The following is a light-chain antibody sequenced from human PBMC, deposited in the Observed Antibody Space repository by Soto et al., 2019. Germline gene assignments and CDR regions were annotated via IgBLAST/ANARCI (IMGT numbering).Light chain of an antibody. Sequence: DIQMHQSPSTLSASVGDSFTITCRASQSIRSWLAWYQQKPGKATKVLIYDASSLESGVPSRFSGSGSGTEFTLTISSLQPDEFATYYCQHNNGYSWTVGQGTKVDIK. V-gene: IGKV1-5*01. CDR3: QHNNGYSWT. CDR2: DAS. J-gene: IGKJ1*01. CDR1: QSIRSW.